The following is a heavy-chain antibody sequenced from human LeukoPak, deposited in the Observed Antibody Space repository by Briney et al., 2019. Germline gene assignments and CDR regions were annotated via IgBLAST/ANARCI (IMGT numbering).Heavy chain of an antibody. CDR3: ARGYYDSPGAFDI. D-gene: IGHD3-22*01. Sequence: PSETLSLTCAVYGGPFSGYYWSWIRQPPGKGLEWIGEINHSGSTNYNPSLKSRVTISVDTSKNQFSLKLSSVTAADTAVYYCARGYYDSPGAFDIWGQGTMVTVSS. CDR1: GGPFSGYY. J-gene: IGHJ3*02. V-gene: IGHV4-34*01. CDR2: INHSGST.